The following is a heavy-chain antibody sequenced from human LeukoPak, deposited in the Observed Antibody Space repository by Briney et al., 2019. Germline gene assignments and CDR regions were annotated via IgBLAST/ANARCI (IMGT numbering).Heavy chain of an antibody. CDR3: ASGPLYYDFWSGFRRDYYYYYMDV. CDR1: GFTFSSYS. CDR2: ISSSSSTI. J-gene: IGHJ6*03. Sequence: GGSLRLSCAASGFTFSSYSMNWVRQAPGKGLEWVSYISSSSSTIYYADSVKGRFTISRDNAKNSLYLQMNSLRDEDTAVYYCASGPLYYDFWSGFRRDYYYYYMDVWGKGTTVTVSS. V-gene: IGHV3-48*02. D-gene: IGHD3-3*01.